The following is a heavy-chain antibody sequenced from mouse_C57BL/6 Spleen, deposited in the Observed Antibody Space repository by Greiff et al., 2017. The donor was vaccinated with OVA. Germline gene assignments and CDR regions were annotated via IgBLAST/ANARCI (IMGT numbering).Heavy chain of an antibody. V-gene: IGHV14-4*01. CDR1: GFNIKDDY. Sequence: QLQQSGAELVRPGASVKLSCTASGFNIKDDYMHWVKQRPEQGLEWIGWIDPENGDTEYASKFQGKATITADTSSNTAYLQLSSLTSEDTAVYYCTTGTGAHFDYWGQGTTRTVSS. D-gene: IGHD4-1*01. CDR2: IDPENGDT. CDR3: TTGTGAHFDY. J-gene: IGHJ2*01.